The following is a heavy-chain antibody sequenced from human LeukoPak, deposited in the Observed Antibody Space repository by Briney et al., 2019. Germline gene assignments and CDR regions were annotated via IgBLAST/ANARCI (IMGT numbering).Heavy chain of an antibody. J-gene: IGHJ4*02. CDR1: GFTFSDYA. D-gene: IGHD3-10*01. V-gene: IGHV3-23*01. Sequence: PGGSLRLSCAASGFTFSDYALGWVRQAPGRGLEWVATLSGSGAGTYYSDSVQGRFTISRDNSKNTLYLQMNSLRAEDTAVYYCAKDNAYYYADYWGQGTLVTVSS. CDR3: AKDNAYYYADY. CDR2: LSGSGAGT.